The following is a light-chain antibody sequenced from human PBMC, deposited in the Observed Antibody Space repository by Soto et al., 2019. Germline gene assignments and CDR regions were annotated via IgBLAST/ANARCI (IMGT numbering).Light chain of an antibody. CDR2: EVS. J-gene: IGLJ2*01. Sequence: QSVLTQPASVSGSPGQSITISCTGSSSDVGGYKYVSWYQQHPGKAPKLMIYEVSNRPSGVSNRFSGYKSGNTASLTISGLQDEDEAYYYCNSYTSSNTRLFGGGTKLTVL. V-gene: IGLV2-14*01. CDR1: SSDVGGYKY. CDR3: NSYTSSNTRL.